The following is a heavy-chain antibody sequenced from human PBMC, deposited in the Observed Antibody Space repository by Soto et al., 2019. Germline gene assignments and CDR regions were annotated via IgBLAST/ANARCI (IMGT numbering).Heavy chain of an antibody. Sequence: ASVKVSCKASGYTFTSYYMHWVRQAPGQGLEWMGIINPSGGSTSYAQKFQGRVTMTRDTSTSTVYMELSRLRSEDTAVYYCAXDIVVVVAATDYYYGMDVWGQGTTVTVSS. J-gene: IGHJ6*02. CDR1: GYTFTSYY. CDR3: AXDIVVVVAATDYYYGMDV. D-gene: IGHD2-15*01. CDR2: INPSGGST. V-gene: IGHV1-46*01.